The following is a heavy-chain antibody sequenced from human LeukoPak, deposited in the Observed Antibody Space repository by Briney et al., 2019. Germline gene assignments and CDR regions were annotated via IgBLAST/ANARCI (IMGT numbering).Heavy chain of an antibody. CDR1: GGSISSYY. V-gene: IGHV4-59*01. CDR2: IYYSGST. D-gene: IGHD2-21*02. J-gene: IGHJ3*02. CDR3: ARGVVVVTAIVPDAFDI. Sequence: SETLSLTCTVSGGSISSYYWSCIRQPPGKGLEWIGYIYYSGSTNYNPSLKSRVTISVDTSKNQFSLKLSSVTAADTAVYYCARGVVVVTAIVPDAFDIWGQGTMVTVSS.